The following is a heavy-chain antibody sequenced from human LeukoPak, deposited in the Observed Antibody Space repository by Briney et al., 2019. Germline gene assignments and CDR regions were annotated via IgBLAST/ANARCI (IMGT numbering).Heavy chain of an antibody. CDR3: TRHQTNNYGSGSPFDY. V-gene: IGHV4-39*01. D-gene: IGHD3-10*01. J-gene: IGHJ4*02. CDR2: IYYSGNT. Sequence: SETLSLTCTVSDGSISSSTYYWAWVRQPPGKGLEWIGSIYYSGNTNYNPSLKSRVTISVDTSKNQFSLWLSSVTAADTAVYYCTRHQTNNYGSGSPFDYWGQGTLVTVSS. CDR1: DGSISSSTYY.